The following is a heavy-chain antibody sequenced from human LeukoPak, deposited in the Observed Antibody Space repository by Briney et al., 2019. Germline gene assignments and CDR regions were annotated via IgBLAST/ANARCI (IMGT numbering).Heavy chain of an antibody. D-gene: IGHD5-18*01. J-gene: IGHJ4*02. Sequence: PGGSLRLSCAASGFTFSTYAMTWVRQAPGKGLEWVSAISRSGGSAFYADSVKGRFTISRDNSKNMLYLQMNSLSAEDTAVYYCTRDTWIQLWLVDQWGQGTLVTVSS. CDR3: TRDTWIQLWLVDQ. V-gene: IGHV3-23*01. CDR1: GFTFSTYA. CDR2: ISRSGGSA.